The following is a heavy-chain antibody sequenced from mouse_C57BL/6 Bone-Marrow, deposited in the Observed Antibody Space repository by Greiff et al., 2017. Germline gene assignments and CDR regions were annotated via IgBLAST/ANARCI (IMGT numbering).Heavy chain of an antibody. CDR3: ASNPWFAY. V-gene: IGHV1-18*01. CDR1: GYTFTDYN. CDR2: INPNNGGT. J-gene: IGHJ3*01. Sequence: EVQGVESGPELVKPGASVKIPCKASGYTFTDYNMDWVKQSHGKSLEWIGDINPNNGGTIYNQKFKGKATLTVDKSSSTAYMELRSLTSEDTAVYYCASNPWFAYWGQGTLVTVSA.